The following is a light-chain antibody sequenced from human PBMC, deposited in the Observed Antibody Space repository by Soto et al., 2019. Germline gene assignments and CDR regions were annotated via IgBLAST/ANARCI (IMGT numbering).Light chain of an antibody. Sequence: QTVLTQPPSASGTPGQRVTISCSGRSSNIGIYSVTWYQQLPGTAPKFLMYNNNQRPSGVPDRLSGSKSGTSASLAISGLQSEDEADYYCATWDDSLKGVVFGGGTQLTVL. CDR1: SSNIGIYS. CDR2: NNN. J-gene: IGLJ2*01. V-gene: IGLV1-44*01. CDR3: ATWDDSLKGVV.